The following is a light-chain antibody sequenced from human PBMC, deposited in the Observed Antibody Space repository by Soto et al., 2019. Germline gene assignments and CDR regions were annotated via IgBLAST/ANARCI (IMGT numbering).Light chain of an antibody. J-gene: IGLJ1*01. CDR3: SSYTINRTYV. CDR1: SSDVGGYNY. Sequence: QSVLTQPASVSGSPGQSITISCTGTSSDVGGYNYVSWYQQNPGKAPKLMIYEVSNRPSGVSNRFSGSKSGNMASLTISGPQAEDEADYYCSSYTINRTYVFGTGTNVTVL. V-gene: IGLV2-14*01. CDR2: EVS.